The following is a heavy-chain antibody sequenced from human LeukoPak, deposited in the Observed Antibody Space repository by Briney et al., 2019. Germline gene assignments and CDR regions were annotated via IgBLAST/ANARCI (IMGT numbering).Heavy chain of an antibody. CDR2: ISSSSSYI. J-gene: IGHJ4*02. Sequence: PGGSLRLSCAASGFTFSSYSMNWVRQAPGKGLEWVSSISSSSSYIYYADSVKGRFTISRDNAKNSLYLQMNSLRAEDTAVYYCESEVGRHFYDGVGGCCRSGGEFDYWGQGTLVTVSS. D-gene: IGHD3-16*02. CDR3: ESEVGRHFYDGVGGCCRSGGEFDY. V-gene: IGHV3-21*06. CDR1: GFTFSSYS.